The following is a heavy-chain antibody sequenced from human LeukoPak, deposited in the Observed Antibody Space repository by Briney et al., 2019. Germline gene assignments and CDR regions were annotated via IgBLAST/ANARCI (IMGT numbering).Heavy chain of an antibody. CDR1: GFIFSDHY. CDR3: TRIDCTGGTCHDAFDI. V-gene: IGHV3-72*01. Sequence: GGSLRLSCAASGFIFSDHYMEWVRQAPGKGLEWVGCTRNKANSYATEYAASVKGRFTISRDDSKNSLYLQMNSLKTEDTAVYYCTRIDCTGGTCHDAFDIWGQGTMVTVSS. CDR2: TRNKANSYAT. J-gene: IGHJ3*02. D-gene: IGHD2-15*01.